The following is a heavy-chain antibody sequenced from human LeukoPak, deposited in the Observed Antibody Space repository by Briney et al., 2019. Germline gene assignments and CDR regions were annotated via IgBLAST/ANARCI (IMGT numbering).Heavy chain of an antibody. D-gene: IGHD3-10*01. CDR2: ISGSGGST. Sequence: GGSLRLSCAASGFTFSSYAMSWVRQAPGEGLEGVSAISGSGGSTYYADSVKGRLTISRDNSKNTLYLQMNSLRAEGTAVYYCAKRLGSDWFDPWGQGTLVTVSS. CDR1: GFTFSSYA. J-gene: IGHJ5*02. CDR3: AKRLGSDWFDP. V-gene: IGHV3-23*01.